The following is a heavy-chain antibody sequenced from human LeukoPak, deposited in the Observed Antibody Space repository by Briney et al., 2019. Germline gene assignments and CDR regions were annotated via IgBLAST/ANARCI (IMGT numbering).Heavy chain of an antibody. CDR3: VKDLYKGDTSSWYYFDY. Sequence: GGSLRLSCSASGFTFSNCAMHWVRQAPGKGPEYVSVISSYGDKTYYADSVKGRFTISRDNSKNTVSLQMSSLRAEDTAVYYCVKDLYKGDTSSWYYFDYWGQGTLVTVSS. V-gene: IGHV3-64D*06. D-gene: IGHD6-13*01. J-gene: IGHJ4*02. CDR2: ISSYGDKT. CDR1: GFTFSNCA.